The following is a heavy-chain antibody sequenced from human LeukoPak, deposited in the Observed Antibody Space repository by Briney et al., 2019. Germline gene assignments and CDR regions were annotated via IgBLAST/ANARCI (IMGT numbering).Heavy chain of an antibody. V-gene: IGHV3-53*01. Sequence: GGSLRLSCAASGFTVSSNYMSWVRQAPGKGLEWVSVIYSGGSTYYADSVKGRFTISRDNSKNTLYLQMNSLRAEDTAVYYCASSPLWFGELFLDYWGQGTLVTVSS. CDR3: ASSPLWFGELFLDY. D-gene: IGHD3-10*01. CDR2: IYSGGST. CDR1: GFTVSSNY. J-gene: IGHJ4*02.